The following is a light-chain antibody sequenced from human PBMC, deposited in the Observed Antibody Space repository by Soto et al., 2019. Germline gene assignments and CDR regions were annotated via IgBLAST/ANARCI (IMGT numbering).Light chain of an antibody. CDR3: QQYKGWPYT. CDR1: QSVGTW. V-gene: IGKV1-5*01. J-gene: IGKJ2*01. Sequence: DIQMTQSPSTLSASVGGRVTITCRASQSVGTWVAWYQQKPGKAPKLLIYGASTRATGTPDRFSGSGSGTEITLTISSLQSEDFAVYYCQQYKGWPYTFGQGTRLEIK. CDR2: GAS.